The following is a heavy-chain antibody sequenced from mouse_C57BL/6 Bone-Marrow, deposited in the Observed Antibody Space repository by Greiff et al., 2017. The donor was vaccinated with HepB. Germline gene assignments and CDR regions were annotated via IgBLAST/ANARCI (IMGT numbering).Heavy chain of an antibody. CDR1: EYEFPSHD. J-gene: IGHJ3*01. CDR3: EELRRFAY. Sequence: EVQVVESGGGLVQPGESLKLTCESTEYEFPSHDMSWVRKTPENRLELVAAINSDGGSTYYPDTKERRFIIFRDNTKKTLYLQMSILRSDDTALYYCEELRRFAYWGQGTLVTVSA. D-gene: IGHD2-12*01. V-gene: IGHV5-2*01. CDR2: INSDGGST.